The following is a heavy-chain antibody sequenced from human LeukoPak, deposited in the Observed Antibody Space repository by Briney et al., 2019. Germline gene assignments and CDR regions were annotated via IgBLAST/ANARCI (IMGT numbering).Heavy chain of an antibody. V-gene: IGHV1-2*04. J-gene: IGHJ4*02. D-gene: IGHD1-26*01. CDR3: ARGSGSGSYLRVDY. Sequence: ASVKVSCKASGYTFTGYYMHWVRQAPGQGLEWMGWINPNSGGTNYAQKFQGWVTMTRDTSISTAYMELSRLRSDDTAVYYCARGSGSGSYLRVDYWGQGTLVAVSS. CDR2: INPNSGGT. CDR1: GYTFTGYY.